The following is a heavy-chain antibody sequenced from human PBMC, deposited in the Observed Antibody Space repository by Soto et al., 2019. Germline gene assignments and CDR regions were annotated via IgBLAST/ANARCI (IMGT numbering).Heavy chain of an antibody. D-gene: IGHD3-22*01. CDR1: GFSFSGNA. J-gene: IGHJ5*02. CDR2: ISAGGGST. Sequence: EEQLVESGGGLVQPGGSLRLSCAASGFSFSGNAMSWVRQAPGKELEWVSVISAGGGSTSYADSVKGRFTISRDTSRNTMFLQMNRLRAEDKAVYYCAKDISSGCTTNWFDPWGQGTLVTVSS. CDR3: AKDISSGCTTNWFDP. V-gene: IGHV3-23*04.